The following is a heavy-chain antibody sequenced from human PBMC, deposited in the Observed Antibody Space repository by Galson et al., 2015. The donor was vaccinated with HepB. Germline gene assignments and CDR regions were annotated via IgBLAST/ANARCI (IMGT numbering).Heavy chain of an antibody. CDR2: AYHSGGT. V-gene: IGHV4-4*02. CDR1: GDSISNDRW. CDR3: ARAKEGRGYFDY. J-gene: IGHJ4*02. D-gene: IGHD3-10*01. Sequence: ETLSPTCAVSGDSISNDRWWSWVRQPPGEGLEWIGEAYHSGGTNYRPSPKSPVTISVDKSKNQFSLKLTSVTAADTAVYYCARAKEGRGYFDYWGQGTLVTVSS.